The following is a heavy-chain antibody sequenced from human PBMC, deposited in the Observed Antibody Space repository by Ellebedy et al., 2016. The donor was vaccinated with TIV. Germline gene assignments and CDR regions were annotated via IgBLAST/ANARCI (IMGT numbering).Heavy chain of an antibody. V-gene: IGHV1-69*13. CDR1: VGTFSSYA. CDR2: IIPIFGTA. D-gene: IGHD3-10*01. Sequence: AASVKVSCKASVGTFSSYAISWVRQAPGQGLEWMGGIIPIFGTANYAQKFQGRVTITADESTSTAYMELSSLRSEDTAVYYCAEDLSGRYFDYWGQGTLVTVSS. J-gene: IGHJ4*02. CDR3: AEDLSGRYFDY.